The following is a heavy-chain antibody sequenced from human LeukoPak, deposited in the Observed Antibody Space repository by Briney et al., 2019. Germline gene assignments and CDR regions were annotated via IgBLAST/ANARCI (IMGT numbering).Heavy chain of an antibody. CDR1: GDSIINNW. D-gene: IGHD1-26*01. CDR2: IFHRGIP. V-gene: IGHV4-4*02. J-gene: IGHJ4*02. Sequence: SETLSLTCAVSGDSIINNWWSWVRQSPGKGLEWIGQIFHRGIPNYNPSLESRVTMSIDKSNNQLSLKLNSVTAADTAVYYCARDGKGTGHYSYWGQGTLVTVSS. CDR3: ARDGKGTGHYSY.